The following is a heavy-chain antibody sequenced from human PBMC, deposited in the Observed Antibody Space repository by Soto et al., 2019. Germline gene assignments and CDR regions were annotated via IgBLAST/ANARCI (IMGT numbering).Heavy chain of an antibody. Sequence: EVQLVESGGGLVQPGGSLRLACAASGSTVSSNYMSWVRQAPGKGLEWVSVIYSDGSTYYADSVRGRFTISRDNSKNTLYLQMNSLRAEDTAVYYCANQRGGYDRDFDYWCQGTLVTVSS. J-gene: IGHJ4*02. V-gene: IGHV3-66*01. CDR3: ANQRGGYDRDFDY. D-gene: IGHD5-12*01. CDR2: IYSDGST. CDR1: GSTVSSNY.